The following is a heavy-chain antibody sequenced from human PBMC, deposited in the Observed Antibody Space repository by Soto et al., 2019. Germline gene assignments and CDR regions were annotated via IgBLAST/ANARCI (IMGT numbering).Heavy chain of an antibody. J-gene: IGHJ4*02. CDR1: GGSISSGDYY. Sequence: QVQLQESGPGLVKPSQTLSLTCTVSGGSISSGDYYWSWIRQPPGKGLEWIGYIYYSGSTYYNPSLKSRVTIXXDXSXXQFSLKLSSVTAADTAVYYCARGSYYYDSSGHYHYWGQGTLVTVSS. CDR3: ARGSYYYDSSGHYHY. CDR2: IYYSGST. D-gene: IGHD3-22*01. V-gene: IGHV4-30-4*01.